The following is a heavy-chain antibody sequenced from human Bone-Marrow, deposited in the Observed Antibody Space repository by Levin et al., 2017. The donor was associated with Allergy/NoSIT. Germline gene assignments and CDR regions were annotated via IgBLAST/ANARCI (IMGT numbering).Heavy chain of an antibody. D-gene: IGHD3-16*01. CDR1: GFTFSSYA. J-gene: IGHJ4*02. CDR3: AKWGGSRHIDY. V-gene: IGHV3-23*01. CDR2: ISGSGGST. Sequence: GESLKISCAASGFTFSSYAMSWVRQAPGKGLEWVSAISGSGGSTYYADSVKGRFTISRDNAKNTLYLQMNSLRAEDTAVYYCAKWGGSRHIDYWGQGTLVTVSS.